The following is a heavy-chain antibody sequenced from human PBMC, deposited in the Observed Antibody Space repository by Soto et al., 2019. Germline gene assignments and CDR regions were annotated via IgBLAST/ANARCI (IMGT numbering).Heavy chain of an antibody. J-gene: IGHJ4*02. V-gene: IGHV4-30-2*03. CDR3: ARHRDTSSRYLLPDY. D-gene: IGHD6-25*01. CDR1: GGSISSGGYS. CDR2: IYYRGNT. Sequence: PSETLSLTCAVSGGSISSGGYSWSWIRRPPGKGLEWIGYIYYRGNTYYNPSLRSRVTIFVDTSKNQFSLKLTSVTAADTTVYYCARHRDTSSRYLLPDYWGQGILVTVSS.